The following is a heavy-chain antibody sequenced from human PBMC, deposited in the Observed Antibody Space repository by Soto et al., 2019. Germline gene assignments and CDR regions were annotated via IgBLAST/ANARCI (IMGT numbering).Heavy chain of an antibody. V-gene: IGHV3-23*01. J-gene: IGHJ5*02. D-gene: IGHD2-21*02. Sequence: GSLRLSCAASGFTFISYAIIWCRHSPCKWREWVCAISGSGGSTYYADSVKGRFTISRDNSKNTLYLQMNSLSAEDTAVYYCGKTAILRVPNWFDLRGQGSLVTVS. CDR2: ISGSGGST. CDR1: GFTFISYA. CDR3: GKTAILRVPNWFDL.